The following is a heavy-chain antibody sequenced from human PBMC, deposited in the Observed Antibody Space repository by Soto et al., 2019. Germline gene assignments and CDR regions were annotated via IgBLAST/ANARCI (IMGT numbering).Heavy chain of an antibody. Sequence: LATRSLACVVCGDAVISVNFYWSWIRQPPGEGLEWIGHFYHNGRTKYSPSLKSRVTISADMSKNQCSLKLHSVTAADTAVYYCARDRVISGATFEYWGPGTLVTVS. V-gene: IGHV4-61*01. CDR2: FYHNGRT. D-gene: IGHD2-2*01. CDR1: GDAVISVNFY. CDR3: ARDRVISGATFEY. J-gene: IGHJ4*02.